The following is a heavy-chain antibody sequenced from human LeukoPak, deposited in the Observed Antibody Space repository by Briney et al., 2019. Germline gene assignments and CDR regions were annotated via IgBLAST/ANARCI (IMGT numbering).Heavy chain of an antibody. Sequence: ETLSLTCTVSGGSISSSGHSWGWVRQAPGKGLEWVSCISSSGSSIYYTGSVKGRFTISRDNAKNSLYLQMNSLRAEDTAVYYCARVRESYETLTGYLPNYYYGMDVWGQGTTVTVS. J-gene: IGHJ6*02. CDR1: GGSISSSGHS. CDR2: ISSSGSSI. V-gene: IGHV3-21*01. CDR3: ARVRESYETLTGYLPNYYYGMDV. D-gene: IGHD3-9*01.